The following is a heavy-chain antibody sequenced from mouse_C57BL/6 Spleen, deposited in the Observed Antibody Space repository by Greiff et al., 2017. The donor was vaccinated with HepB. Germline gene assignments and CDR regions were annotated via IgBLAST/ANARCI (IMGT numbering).Heavy chain of an antibody. CDR2: IYPGDGDT. CDR1: GYAFSSSW. J-gene: IGHJ4*01. CDR3: ARGSNHAMDY. D-gene: IGHD1-1*01. Sequence: VQLQESGPELVKPGASVKISCKASGYAFSSSWMNWVKQRPGKGLEWIGRIYPGDGDTNYNGKFKGKATLTADKSSSTAYMQLSSLTSEDSAVYFCARGSNHAMDYWGQGTSVTVSS. V-gene: IGHV1-82*01.